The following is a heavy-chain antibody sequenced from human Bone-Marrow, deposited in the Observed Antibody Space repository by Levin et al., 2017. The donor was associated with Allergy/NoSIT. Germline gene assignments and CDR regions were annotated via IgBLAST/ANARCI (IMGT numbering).Heavy chain of an antibody. V-gene: IGHV4-34*01. J-gene: IGHJ4*02. CDR3: ASNYGTGVSGSPYWGY. D-gene: IGHD3-16*01. Sequence: SETLSLTCAVFGGSLSGHYWSWIRQPPGKGLEWIGEINHSGSTNYNSSLKSRLTLSVDTSKNQFSLRLSSVTAADTALYYCASNYGTGVSGSPYWGYWGQGTLVTVSS. CDR2: INHSGST. CDR1: GGSLSGHY.